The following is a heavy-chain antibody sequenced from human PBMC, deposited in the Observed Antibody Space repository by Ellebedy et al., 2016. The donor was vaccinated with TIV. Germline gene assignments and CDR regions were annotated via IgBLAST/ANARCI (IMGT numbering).Heavy chain of an antibody. CDR1: GFTFCSSA. CDR3: VMGRGPAANLDF. CDR2: ISSDGGST. J-gene: IGHJ4*02. Sequence: GESLKISCSASGFTFCSSAMHWVRQAPGQGLEFVSAISSDGGSTFYADSMKDRFTISRDNSKDTLYLQMTSLRADDTAVFYCVMGRGPAANLDFWGQGTLVTVSS. D-gene: IGHD2-2*01. V-gene: IGHV3-64D*09.